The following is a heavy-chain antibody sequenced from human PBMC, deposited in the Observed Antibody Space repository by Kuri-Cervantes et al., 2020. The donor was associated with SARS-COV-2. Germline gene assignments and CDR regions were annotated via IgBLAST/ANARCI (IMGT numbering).Heavy chain of an antibody. CDR1: GASITTYY. J-gene: IGHJ5*02. D-gene: IGHD2-8*01. Sequence: SETLSLTCTVSGASITTYYWNWIRQPPGKGLEWIGYFYYSGSTNYNPSLKSRVTLSFDTSNNQFSLTLNSVTAADTAVYYCASHALMGATHAYWFDAWGQGALVTVSS. V-gene: IGHV4-59*08. CDR2: FYYSGST. CDR3: ASHALMGATHAYWFDA.